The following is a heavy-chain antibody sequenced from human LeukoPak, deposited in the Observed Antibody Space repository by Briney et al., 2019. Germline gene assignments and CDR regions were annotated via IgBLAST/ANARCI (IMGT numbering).Heavy chain of an antibody. Sequence: GGSLRLSCAASGFTFSNYWMTWARKAPGKGLEWVANLKEDGSDKYYGDSVKGRFTLSRDNAKNTLYLQMNSLRAEDTAVYYCAELGITMIGGVWGKGTTVTISS. D-gene: IGHD3-10*02. CDR3: AELGITMIGGV. CDR2: LKEDGSDK. CDR1: GFTFSNYW. V-gene: IGHV3-7*01. J-gene: IGHJ6*04.